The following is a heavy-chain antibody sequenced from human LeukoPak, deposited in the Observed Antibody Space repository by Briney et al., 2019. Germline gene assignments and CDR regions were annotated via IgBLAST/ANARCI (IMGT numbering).Heavy chain of an antibody. Sequence: GGPLRLSCAASGFTVSSNYMSWVRQAPGKGLEWVSVIYSGGSTYYADSVKGRFTISRDNAKNTLYLQMNSLRAEDTAVYYCARDRNWGSGGDAFDIWGQGTMVTVSS. CDR3: ARDRNWGSGGDAFDI. CDR2: IYSGGST. CDR1: GFTVSSNY. J-gene: IGHJ3*02. V-gene: IGHV3-53*01. D-gene: IGHD7-27*01.